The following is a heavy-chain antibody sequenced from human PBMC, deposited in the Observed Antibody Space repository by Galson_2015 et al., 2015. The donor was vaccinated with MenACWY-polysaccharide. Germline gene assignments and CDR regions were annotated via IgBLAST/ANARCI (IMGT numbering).Heavy chain of an antibody. CDR2: ISGSGGST. D-gene: IGHD2-8*01. CDR1: GFTFLSYA. CDR3: AKELSLGVSCTPGDY. Sequence: PLKLSCTAPGFTFLSYAMSWVRQAPGKGLEWASTISGSGGSTYYAESVKGRFTISRDNSKNTLYLQMNSLSAEATAVYYCAKELSLGVSCTPGDYWGQGTLVTVSS. J-gene: IGHJ4*02. V-gene: IGHV3-23*01.